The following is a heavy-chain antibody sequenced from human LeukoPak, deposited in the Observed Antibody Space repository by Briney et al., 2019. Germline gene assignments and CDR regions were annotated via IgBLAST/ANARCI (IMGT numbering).Heavy chain of an antibody. Sequence: PGGSLRLSCAAPGFTFSGSAMHWVRQASGKGLEWVGRIRSKANSYATAYAASVKGRFTISRDDSKNTAYLQMNSLKTEDTAVYYCTSAPSTGNPIDYWGQGTLVTVSS. CDR1: GFTFSGSA. CDR3: TSAPSTGNPIDY. J-gene: IGHJ4*02. CDR2: IRSKANSYAT. V-gene: IGHV3-73*01. D-gene: IGHD1-1*01.